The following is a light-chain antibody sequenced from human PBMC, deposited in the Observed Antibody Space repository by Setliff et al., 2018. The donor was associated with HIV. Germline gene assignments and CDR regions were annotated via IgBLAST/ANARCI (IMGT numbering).Light chain of an antibody. J-gene: IGLJ1*01. Sequence: QSVLTQPAYVSGSPGQSITISCTGTSGDVGRYNLVSWYQQHPGKPPKLMIYQATKRPSGVSNRFSGSKSGNTASLTISGLQAEDEADYYCCSNTGSNTYVFGTGTKVTVL. V-gene: IGLV2-23*01. CDR1: SGDVGRYNL. CDR2: QAT. CDR3: CSNTGSNTYV.